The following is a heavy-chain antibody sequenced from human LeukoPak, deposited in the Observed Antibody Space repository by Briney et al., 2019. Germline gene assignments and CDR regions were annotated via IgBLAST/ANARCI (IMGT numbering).Heavy chain of an antibody. V-gene: IGHV3-9*01. CDR3: AKQRDGYTPFDY. D-gene: IGHD5-24*01. J-gene: IGHJ4*02. CDR2: ISWNSGSI. Sequence: GGSLRLSCAASGFTFDDYAMHWVRQAPGKGLEWVSGISWNSGSIGYADSVKGRFTISRDNAKNSLYLQMNSLRAEDTALYYCAKQRDGYTPFDYWGQGTLVTVSS. CDR1: GFTFDDYA.